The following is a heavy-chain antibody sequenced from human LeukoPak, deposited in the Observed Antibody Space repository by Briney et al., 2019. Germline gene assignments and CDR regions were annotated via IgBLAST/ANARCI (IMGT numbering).Heavy chain of an antibody. CDR3: VRAYCGGSNCNEV. CDR2: IVHSGST. V-gene: IGHV4-4*02. J-gene: IGHJ2*01. D-gene: IGHD2-21*01. Sequence: SGTLSLTCVVSGGSISSSNWWGWVRQSPEKGLEWIGEIVHSGSTDYNPSLKSRVTISVDNSENQFSLKLTSVTAADTAVYYCVRAYCGGSNCNEVWGRGTLVTVSS. CDR1: GGSISSSNW.